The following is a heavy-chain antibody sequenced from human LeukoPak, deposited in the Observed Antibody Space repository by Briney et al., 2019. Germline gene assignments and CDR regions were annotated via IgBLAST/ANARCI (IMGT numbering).Heavy chain of an antibody. Sequence: GESLKISCKGSGYSLTTYWISWVRQMPGKGLEWMGRIDPSDSYTNYSPSFQGHVTISADKSISTAYLQWSSLKASDTAMYYCARFSGTVGATDYWGQGTLVTVPS. CDR3: ARFSGTVGATDY. J-gene: IGHJ4*02. CDR2: IDPSDSYT. V-gene: IGHV5-10-1*01. CDR1: GYSLTTYW. D-gene: IGHD6-13*01.